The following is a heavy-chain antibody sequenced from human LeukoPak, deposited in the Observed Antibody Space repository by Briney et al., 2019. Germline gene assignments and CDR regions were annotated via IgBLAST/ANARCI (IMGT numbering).Heavy chain of an antibody. D-gene: IGHD3-3*01. J-gene: IGHJ4*02. CDR2: IKQDGSEK. Sequence: GGSLRLSCAASGFTFSSYWMSWVRQAPGKGLEWVANIKQDGSEKYYVDSVKGRFTISRDNAKNSLYLQMNSLRAEDTAVYYCARDPLRLLTWYDFWSGYPSFDYWGQGTLVTVSS. CDR1: GFTFSSYW. V-gene: IGHV3-7*03. CDR3: ARDPLRLLTWYDFWSGYPSFDY.